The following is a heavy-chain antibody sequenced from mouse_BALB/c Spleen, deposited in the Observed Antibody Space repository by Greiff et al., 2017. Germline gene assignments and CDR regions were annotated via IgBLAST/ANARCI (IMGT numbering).Heavy chain of an antibody. CDR1: GYSITSDYA. CDR2: ISYSGST. D-gene: IGHD1-1*01. Sequence: DVQLQESGPGLVKPSQSLSLTCTVTGYSITSDYAWNWIRQFPGNKLEWMGYISYSGSTSYNPSLKSRISITRDTSKNQFFLQLNSVTTEDTATYYCARYYGSSYGYAMDYWGQGTSVTVSS. J-gene: IGHJ4*01. V-gene: IGHV3-2*02. CDR3: ARYYGSSYGYAMDY.